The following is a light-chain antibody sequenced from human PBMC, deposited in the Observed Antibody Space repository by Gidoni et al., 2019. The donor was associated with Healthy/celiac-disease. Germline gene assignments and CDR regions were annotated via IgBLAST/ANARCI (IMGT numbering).Light chain of an antibody. J-gene: IGKJ1*01. V-gene: IGKV1-5*03. Sequence: DIHMTQSPSTLSASVGDRVTITCRASQIISSWLAWYQQKPGKAPKLLIYKASSLESGVPSRFSGSGSGTEFTLTISALQPDDFATYYCQQYNSIGWTFGQGTKVEFK. CDR1: QIISSW. CDR2: KAS. CDR3: QQYNSIGWT.